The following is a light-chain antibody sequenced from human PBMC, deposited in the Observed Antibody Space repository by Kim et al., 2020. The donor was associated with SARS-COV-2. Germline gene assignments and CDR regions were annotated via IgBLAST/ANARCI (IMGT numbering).Light chain of an antibody. Sequence: QSALTQPRSVSESPGQSVTISCTGTRSDVGGYYFVSWYQQHPGKAPKLIIYDVNERPSGVPDRFSGSKSGNTASLTISGLQTEDEADYYCCSYAGSDTFVVFGGGTQLTVL. CDR3: CSYAGSDTFVV. V-gene: IGLV2-11*01. CDR1: RSDVGGYYF. CDR2: DVN. J-gene: IGLJ2*01.